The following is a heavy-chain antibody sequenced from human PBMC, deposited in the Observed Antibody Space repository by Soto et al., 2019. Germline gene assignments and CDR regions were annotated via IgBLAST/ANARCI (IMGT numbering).Heavy chain of an antibody. V-gene: IGHV3-23*01. CDR3: ARDKEGVPGFDY. CDR2: ITDTGGDA. J-gene: IGHJ4*02. D-gene: IGHD1-1*01. Sequence: GGSLRLSCVASGLTFGSRAMSWVRQSPGEGLEWVSTITDTGGDAKYADSVRGRFAISRDNAKNSLYLQMNSLRAEDTAVYYCARDKEGVPGFDYWGQGTLVTVSS. CDR1: GLTFGSRA.